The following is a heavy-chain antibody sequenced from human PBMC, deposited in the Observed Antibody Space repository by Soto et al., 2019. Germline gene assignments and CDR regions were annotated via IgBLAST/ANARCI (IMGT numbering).Heavy chain of an antibody. V-gene: IGHV3-23*01. CDR2: ITDTGGEA. D-gene: IGHD3-10*01. CDR3: ARGSTDSYPGSRILDL. Sequence: GGSLRLSCVASGLTFGSRAMSWVRQAPGEGLQWVSTITDTGGEAKYADSVRGRFVISRDNSKKTLYLQMTSLTAEDSAMYFCARGSTDSYPGSRILDLWGRGTLVAVSS. CDR1: GLTFGSRA. J-gene: IGHJ4*02.